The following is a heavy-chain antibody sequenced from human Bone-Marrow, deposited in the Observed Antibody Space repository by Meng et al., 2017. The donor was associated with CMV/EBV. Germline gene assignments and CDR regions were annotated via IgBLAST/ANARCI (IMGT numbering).Heavy chain of an antibody. J-gene: IGHJ3*02. CDR1: GFTFGDYA. V-gene: IGHV3-49*04. D-gene: IGHD2-2*01. CDR3: AKGRVVPAAFDAFDI. CDR2: IRSKAYGGTT. Sequence: GESLKISCTASGFTFGDYAMSWVRQAPGKGLEWVGFIRSKAYGGTTEYAASVKGRFTISRDNSKNTLYLQMNSLRAEDTAVYYCAKGRVVPAAFDAFDIWGQGTMVTVSS.